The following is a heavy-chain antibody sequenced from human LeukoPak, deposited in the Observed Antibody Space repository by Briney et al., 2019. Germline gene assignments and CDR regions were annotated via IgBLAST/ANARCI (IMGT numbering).Heavy chain of an antibody. Sequence: GGSLRLSCAASGFTFSSYSMNWVRQAPGKGLEWVSYISSSSSTIYYADSVKGRFTISRDNAKNSLYLQMNSLRAEDTAVYYCARDRCSSTSCYPPSYYYYYMDVWGKGTTVTVSS. J-gene: IGHJ6*03. D-gene: IGHD2-2*01. CDR1: GFTFSSYS. CDR3: ARDRCSSTSCYPPSYYYYYMDV. V-gene: IGHV3-48*04. CDR2: ISSSSSTI.